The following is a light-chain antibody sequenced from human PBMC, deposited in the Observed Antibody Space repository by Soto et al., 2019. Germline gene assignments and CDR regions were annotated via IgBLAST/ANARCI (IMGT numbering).Light chain of an antibody. Sequence: IVVTQSPGTLSLSPGERATLSCRASQSVSSSHLAWYQQKPGQAPRLLIYGASSRATGIPDRFSGSGSGTDFTLTISRLEPEDFAVYYCQQYGSSPTTFGQGTKVEIK. V-gene: IGKV3-20*01. J-gene: IGKJ1*01. CDR2: GAS. CDR1: QSVSSSH. CDR3: QQYGSSPTT.